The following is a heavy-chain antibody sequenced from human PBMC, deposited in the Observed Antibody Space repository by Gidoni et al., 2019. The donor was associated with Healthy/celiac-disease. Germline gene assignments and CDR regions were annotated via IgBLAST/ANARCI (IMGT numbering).Heavy chain of an antibody. CDR2: ISSSGSTI. CDR3: ARDQTNGYYYYYYGMDV. V-gene: IGHV3-48*03. Sequence: EVQLVESGGGLVQPGGSLRLSCAASGFTFSSYEMNWVRQAPGKGLEWVSYISSSGSTIYYADSVKGRFTISRDNAKNSLYLQMNSLRAEDTAVYYCARDQTNGYYYYYYGMDVWGQGTTVTVSS. D-gene: IGHD2-8*01. J-gene: IGHJ6*02. CDR1: GFTFSSYE.